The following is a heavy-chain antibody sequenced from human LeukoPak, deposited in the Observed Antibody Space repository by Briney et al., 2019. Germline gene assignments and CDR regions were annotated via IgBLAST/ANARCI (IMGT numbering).Heavy chain of an antibody. CDR3: ARAIRGVASVDY. D-gene: IGHD3-10*01. CDR1: GFTFSSYA. CDR2: ISTSGSTT. J-gene: IGHJ4*02. Sequence: GGSLRLSCAVSGFTFSSYAMHWVRQAPGKGLEYVSAISTSGSTTYYANSVKGRFTISRDNSNNTLYLQMGSLRVEDMAVYYCARAIRGVASVDYWGQGTLVTVSS. V-gene: IGHV3-64*01.